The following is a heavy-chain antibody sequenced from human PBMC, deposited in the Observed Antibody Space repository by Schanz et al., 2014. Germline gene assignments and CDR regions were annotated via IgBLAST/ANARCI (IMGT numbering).Heavy chain of an antibody. V-gene: IGHV3-21*04. CDR1: GFTISSYS. Sequence: EVHLVESGGGLVKRGGSLRLSCAASGFTISSYSMNWVRRVPGKGLEWVSSISSSGSYIYYADSVKGRFSISRDNAKNSLFLQMNRLRAEDTAMYYCARRASCSRIGCPFDYWGQGTLVTVSS. D-gene: IGHD2-2*01. CDR3: ARRASCSRIGCPFDY. CDR2: ISSSGSYI. J-gene: IGHJ4*02.